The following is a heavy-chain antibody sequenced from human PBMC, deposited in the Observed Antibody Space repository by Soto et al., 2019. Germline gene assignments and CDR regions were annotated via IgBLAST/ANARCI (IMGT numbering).Heavy chain of an antibody. CDR1: RFTFGSYW. V-gene: IGHV3-74*01. J-gene: IGHJ6*01. CDR3: ARDEEGLLTNYDMAV. Sequence: AGSLRLSCTAPRFTFGSYWMHWVRQAPGKGLVWVSDINVDGTETWYADSLKGRFTISRDNDKKTLDLYMTLLRVDSTGLYSFARDEEGLLTNYDMAVWGQGTMVTVSS. CDR2: INVDGTET.